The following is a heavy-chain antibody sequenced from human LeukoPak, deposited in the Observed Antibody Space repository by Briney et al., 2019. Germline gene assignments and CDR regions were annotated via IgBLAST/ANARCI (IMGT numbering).Heavy chain of an antibody. D-gene: IGHD3-10*01. CDR3: ARDLNNYYGSGSYSGNWFDP. Sequence: SQTLSLTRTFSVGSISSGGYYCSWIRQHPGEGLERIGYIYYSVSTYYNPSLKSRVTISVDTSKNQFSLKLSSVTAADTAVYYCARDLNNYYGSGSYSGNWFDPWGQGTLVTVSS. CDR2: IYYSVST. V-gene: IGHV4-31*03. CDR1: VGSISSGGYY. J-gene: IGHJ5*02.